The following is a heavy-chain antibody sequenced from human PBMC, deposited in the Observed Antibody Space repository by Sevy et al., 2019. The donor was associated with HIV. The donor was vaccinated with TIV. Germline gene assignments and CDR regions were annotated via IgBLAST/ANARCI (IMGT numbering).Heavy chain of an antibody. J-gene: IGHJ3*02. D-gene: IGHD3-10*01. CDR2: ITWSRNSI. CDR3: VKGTMVEIMDLYDPLEI. V-gene: IGHV3-9*01. Sequence: GGSLRLSCAASGFTFDDYAMHWVRQAPGKGLEWVSGITWSRNSIDYADSVKGRFTISRDNAKNFLYLQMNSLRVEDTALYYCVKGTMVEIMDLYDPLEIWGQGTMVTVSS. CDR1: GFTFDDYA.